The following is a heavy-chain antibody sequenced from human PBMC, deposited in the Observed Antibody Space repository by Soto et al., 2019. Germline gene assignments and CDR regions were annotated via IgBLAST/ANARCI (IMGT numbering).Heavy chain of an antibody. CDR2: AYYSGST. Sequence: ASETLSLTCSVSGGSISRYYWSWIRQPPGKGLEWIGYAYYSGSTNYNPSLKSRVTMSVDTSKNQFSLKLSSVTAADTAVHYCARGAGTYYYYYGMDVWGQGTTVTVSS. J-gene: IGHJ6*02. V-gene: IGHV4-59*12. CDR3: ARGAGTYYYYYGMDV. D-gene: IGHD1-1*01. CDR1: GGSISRYY.